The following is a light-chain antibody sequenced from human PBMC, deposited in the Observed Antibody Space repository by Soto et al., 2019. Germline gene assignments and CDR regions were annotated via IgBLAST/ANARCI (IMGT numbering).Light chain of an antibody. V-gene: IGKV3-15*01. Sequence: ELVLTQSPATLSVSPGERATLSCRASQSVSSNLAWYQQKPGQAPRLLIYRASTRATGIPARFSGSGSGTEFTLTISSLQSGDFAVYYCQQYADWPRTFGQGTKVDI. J-gene: IGKJ1*01. CDR1: QSVSSN. CDR2: RAS. CDR3: QQYADWPRT.